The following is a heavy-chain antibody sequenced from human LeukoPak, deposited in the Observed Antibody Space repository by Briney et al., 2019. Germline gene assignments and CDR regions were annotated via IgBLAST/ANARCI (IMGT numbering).Heavy chain of an antibody. Sequence: SQTLSLTCTVSGGSISSGDYYWSWIRQPPGKGLEWIGYIYYSGSTYYNPSLKSRVTISVDTSKNQFSLKLSSVTAADTAVYYCARDMCSSTSCYDAFDIWGQGTMVTVPS. J-gene: IGHJ3*02. CDR1: GGSISSGDYY. CDR2: IYYSGST. CDR3: ARDMCSSTSCYDAFDI. V-gene: IGHV4-30-4*08. D-gene: IGHD2-2*01.